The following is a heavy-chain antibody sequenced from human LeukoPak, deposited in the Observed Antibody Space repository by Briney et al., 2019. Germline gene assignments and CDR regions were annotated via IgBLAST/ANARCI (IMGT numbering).Heavy chain of an antibody. CDR2: ISSSSGTI. V-gene: IGHV3-48*02. CDR1: GFIFSTYS. J-gene: IGHJ6*02. Sequence: GGSLRLSCAASGFIFSTYSMNWVRQAPGKGLEWVSYISSSSGTIYYADSVKGRFTISRDNAKNSLYLQMNSLRDGDTAVYYCARPSLAFARGVVMGGYYYYGMDVWGQGTTVTVSS. D-gene: IGHD3-10*01. CDR3: ARPSLAFARGVVMGGYYYYGMDV.